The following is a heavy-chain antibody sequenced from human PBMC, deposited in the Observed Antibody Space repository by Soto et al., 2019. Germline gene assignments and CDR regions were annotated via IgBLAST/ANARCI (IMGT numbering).Heavy chain of an antibody. D-gene: IGHD6-13*01. Sequence: QVQLVESGGGVVQPGRSLSLSVAASGLTFSSYAWHWVRRAPGKGLEWVAVISYDGSNEYYADSVKGRFTISKDNSKNTLYLQMNSLRAEDTAVYYCARGSHSSTWPEYFQHWGQGTLLTVSS. CDR2: ISYDGSNE. J-gene: IGHJ1*01. V-gene: IGHV3-30-3*01. CDR3: ARGSHSSTWPEYFQH. CDR1: GLTFSSYA.